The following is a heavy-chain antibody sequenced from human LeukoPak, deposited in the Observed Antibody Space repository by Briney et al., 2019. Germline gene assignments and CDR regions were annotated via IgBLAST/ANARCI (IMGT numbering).Heavy chain of an antibody. CDR2: IYYSGST. J-gene: IGHJ4*02. V-gene: IGHV4-30-4*01. CDR3: ARAYYYDSSGYQG. CDR1: GGSISSGDYY. D-gene: IGHD3-22*01. Sequence: SGTLSLTCTVSGGSISSGDYYWSWIRQPPGKGLEWIGYIYYSGSTYYNPSLKSRVTISVDTSKNQFSLKLSSVTAADTAVYYCARAYYYDSSGYQGWGQGTLVTVSS.